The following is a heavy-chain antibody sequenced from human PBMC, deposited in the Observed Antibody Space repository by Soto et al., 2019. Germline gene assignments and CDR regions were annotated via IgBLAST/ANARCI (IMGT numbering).Heavy chain of an antibody. CDR2: FDPEDGET. V-gene: IGHV1-24*01. CDR1: GYTLTELS. CDR3: ATRDDSSGYQAPDI. J-gene: IGHJ3*02. D-gene: IGHD3-22*01. Sequence: ASVKVSCKVSGYTLTELSMHWVRQAPGKGLEWMGGFDPEDGETIYAQKFQGRVTMTEDTSTDTAYMELSSPRSEDTAVYYCATRDDSSGYQAPDIWGQGTMVTVSS.